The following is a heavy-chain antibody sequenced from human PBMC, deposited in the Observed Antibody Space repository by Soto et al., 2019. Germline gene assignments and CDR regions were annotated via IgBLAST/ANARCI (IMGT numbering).Heavy chain of an antibody. Sequence: PGESLKISCKGSGYSFTSYWICWVRQMPGKGLEWMGIIYPGDSDTRYSPSFQGQVTISADKSISTAYLQWSSLKASDTAMYYCASKKGIAVAGDDAFDIWGQGTMVTVSS. CDR2: IYPGDSDT. D-gene: IGHD6-19*01. CDR3: ASKKGIAVAGDDAFDI. CDR1: GYSFTSYW. V-gene: IGHV5-51*01. J-gene: IGHJ3*02.